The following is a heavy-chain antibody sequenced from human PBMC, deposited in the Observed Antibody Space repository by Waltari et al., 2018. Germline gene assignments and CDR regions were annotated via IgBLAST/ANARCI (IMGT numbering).Heavy chain of an antibody. CDR3: AKVDNVGLNNY. Sequence: EVQLVESGGDLIQPGGSLRLSCAASGFTAGNNFMGWVRQAPGKGLEWVSVIYSGGSTNYIDSVRGRFTISRDSSKNTLYLQMNSLRAEDTAVYYCAKVDNVGLNNYWGQGTLVTVSS. D-gene: IGHD1-1*01. J-gene: IGHJ4*02. CDR1: GFTAGNNF. V-gene: IGHV3-53*01. CDR2: IYSGGST.